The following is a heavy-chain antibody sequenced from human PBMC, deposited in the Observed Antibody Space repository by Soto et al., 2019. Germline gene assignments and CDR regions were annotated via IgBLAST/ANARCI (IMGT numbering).Heavy chain of an antibody. D-gene: IGHD1-1*01. Sequence: QVQLQESGPGLVKPSGTLSLICSVSSGTISSANWWSWVRQAPGKGLEWIGGIHPIGNTNYNPSLESRLTISIDKSKNQFSLRLTSVTAADTALYYCAREGTGTTRGSFDYWGQGTLVTVSS. CDR1: SGTISSANW. J-gene: IGHJ4*02. V-gene: IGHV4-4*02. CDR2: IHPIGNT. CDR3: AREGTGTTRGSFDY.